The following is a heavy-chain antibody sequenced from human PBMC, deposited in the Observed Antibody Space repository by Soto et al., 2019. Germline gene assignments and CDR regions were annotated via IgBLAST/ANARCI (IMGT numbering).Heavy chain of an antibody. J-gene: IGHJ4*02. CDR2: IYYSGYS. V-gene: IGHV4-30-4*01. CDR3: ARSDNYVPFEY. Sequence: QVQLQESGPGLVKPSQTLSLTCTVSGGSISSGDYKWSWIRQPPGKGLEWIGSIYYSGYSYNNPSLTSRVTMSVDTSKNQFSLKLSSVTAADTAVYYCARSDNYVPFEYWGQGTLVTVSS. D-gene: IGHD4-4*01. CDR1: GGSISSGDYK.